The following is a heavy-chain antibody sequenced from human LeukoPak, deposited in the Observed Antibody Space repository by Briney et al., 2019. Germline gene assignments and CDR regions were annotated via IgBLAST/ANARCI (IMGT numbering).Heavy chain of an antibody. J-gene: IGHJ4*02. V-gene: IGHV1-8*01. CDR3: ARDRGIAVAGRREFDY. CDR1: GYTFTIYD. Sequence: GASVKVSFKGSGYTFTIYDINWVRQATGQGLEWMGWMNPNSGNTGYAQKFQGRVTMTRNTSISTAYMELSSLRSEDTAVYYCARDRGIAVAGRREFDYWGEGTLVTVSS. D-gene: IGHD6-19*01. CDR2: MNPNSGNT.